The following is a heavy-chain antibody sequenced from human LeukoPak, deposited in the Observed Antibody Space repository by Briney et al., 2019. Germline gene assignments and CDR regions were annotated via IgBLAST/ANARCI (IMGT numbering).Heavy chain of an antibody. J-gene: IGHJ4*02. CDR1: GYTFTSYG. V-gene: IGHV1-18*01. CDR2: ISAYNGNT. CDR3: ARALLRVNFNFDY. D-gene: IGHD3-10*01. Sequence: GASVKVSCKASGYTFTSYGISWVRQAPGQGLEWMGWISAYNGNTNYAQKLQGRVTMTRDTSTSTVYMDLSSLRSEDTAIYYCARALLRVNFNFDYWGQGTLVTVSS.